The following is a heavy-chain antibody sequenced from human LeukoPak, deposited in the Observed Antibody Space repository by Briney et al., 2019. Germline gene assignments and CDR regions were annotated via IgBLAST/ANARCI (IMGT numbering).Heavy chain of an antibody. J-gene: IGHJ3*02. V-gene: IGHV3-23*01. CDR2: ISASGSST. CDR3: AKGFYDNSASGVFDI. CDR1: GFTFSSFA. D-gene: IGHD3-22*01. Sequence: GGSLRLSCAASGFTFSSFATSWVRQAPGKGLEWVSGISASGSSTYYADSVKGRFTISRDNSKNTLYLQMNSLRAEDTAVYYCAKGFYDNSASGVFDIWGQGTMVPVSS.